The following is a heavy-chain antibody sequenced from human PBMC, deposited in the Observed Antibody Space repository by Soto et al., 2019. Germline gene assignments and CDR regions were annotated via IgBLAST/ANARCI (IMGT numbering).Heavy chain of an antibody. V-gene: IGHV1-18*04. CDR1: GYTFTSYG. D-gene: IGHD3-16*01. J-gene: IGHJ4*02. Sequence: QVQLVQSGAEVKKPGASVKVSCKASGYTFTSYGISWVRQAPGQGLEWMGWISAYNGNTNYAQKLQGRVPMTTDTSTSTAYMELRSLRSDDTAVYYCARIVVATIGGATSVGDLDYWGQGTLVTVSS. CDR2: ISAYNGNT. CDR3: ARIVVATIGGATSVGDLDY.